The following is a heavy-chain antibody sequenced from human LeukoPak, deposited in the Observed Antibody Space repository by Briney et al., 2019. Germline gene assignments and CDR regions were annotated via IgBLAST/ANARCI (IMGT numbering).Heavy chain of an antibody. J-gene: IGHJ3*02. CDR3: AADGGRDVDI. CDR2: ISSNGGST. CDR1: GLTFSSNA. V-gene: IGHV3-23*01. Sequence: PGGSLRLSCATSGLTFSSNAMNWVRQAPGKGLEWVSQISSNGGSTSYADSVKGRFTISRDNAKKMVYLQMNSLRVEDTAVYYCAADGGRDVDIWGRGTMVTVSS. D-gene: IGHD2-15*01.